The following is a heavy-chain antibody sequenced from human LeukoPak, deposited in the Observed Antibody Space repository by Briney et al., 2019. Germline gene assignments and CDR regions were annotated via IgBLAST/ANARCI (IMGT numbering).Heavy chain of an antibody. CDR3: ARFGMDAAIDY. CDR1: GFTFSGYW. Sequence: PGGSLRLSCAASGFTFSGYWMSWVRQAPGKGLEWVATIKQDGSEKTYVDSVEGRFTSSRDNAKSSLFLQMDSLRAEDPAVYYCARFGMDAAIDYWGQGTLFTVSP. V-gene: IGHV3-7*01. J-gene: IGHJ4*02. D-gene: IGHD2-15*01. CDR2: IKQDGSEK.